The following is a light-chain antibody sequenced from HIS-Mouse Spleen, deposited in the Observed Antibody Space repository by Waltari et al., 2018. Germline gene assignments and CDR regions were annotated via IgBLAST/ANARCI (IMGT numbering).Light chain of an antibody. CDR1: ALPKKY. Sequence: SYELTQPPSVSVSPGQTARITCSGDALPKKYAYWYQQKSGQAPVMVIYEDRKRRSGIPERFSGASSGTMDTLTISGAQVEDEADYYCYSTDSSGNHRVFGGGTKLTVL. CDR3: YSTDSSGNHRV. V-gene: IGLV3-10*01. J-gene: IGLJ2*01. CDR2: EDR.